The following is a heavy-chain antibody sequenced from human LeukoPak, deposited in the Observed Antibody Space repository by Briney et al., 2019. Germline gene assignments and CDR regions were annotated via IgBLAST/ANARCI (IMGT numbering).Heavy chain of an antibody. V-gene: IGHV3-69-1*01. CDR2: ISSSSTI. J-gene: IGHJ4*02. Sequence: GGSLRLSCAASGFTFSDYYMTWIRQAPGKGLEWVSYISSSSTIYYAASVKGRFTISRDNSKNTLYLQMNSLRPEDTAVYYCAKGYNYAYEYWGQGTLVTVSS. D-gene: IGHD5-18*01. CDR1: GFTFSDYY. CDR3: AKGYNYAYEY.